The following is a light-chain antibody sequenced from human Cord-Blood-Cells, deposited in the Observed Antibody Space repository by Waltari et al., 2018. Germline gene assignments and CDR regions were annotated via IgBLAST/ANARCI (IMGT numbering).Light chain of an antibody. J-gene: IGKJ1*01. V-gene: IGKV3-20*01. CDR2: GAS. Sequence: EIALKQSPGTLSLSPGERATLSCRASQRVSRSYLAWYRQKPGQAPRLLIDGASRRSTGIPHGVSGGWSGTDFTITISKLEPEDFTVYYCQQYGSSPRTFGQGTKVEIK. CDR3: QQYGSSPRT. CDR1: QRVSRSY.